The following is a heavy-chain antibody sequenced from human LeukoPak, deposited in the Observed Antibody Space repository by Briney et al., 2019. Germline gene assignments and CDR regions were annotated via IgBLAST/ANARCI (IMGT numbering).Heavy chain of an antibody. Sequence: SETLSLTCTVSGASFSDYYWTWIRQPPGKGLEWIGYIYYTGSTNYNPSLKSRVTIPVDTSKNQFSLKLTYVTAADTAVYYCARAVRIGGYFDYWGQGPLVTVSS. J-gene: IGHJ4*02. D-gene: IGHD2-15*01. CDR3: ARAVRIGGYFDY. V-gene: IGHV4-59*01. CDR1: GASFSDYY. CDR2: IYYTGST.